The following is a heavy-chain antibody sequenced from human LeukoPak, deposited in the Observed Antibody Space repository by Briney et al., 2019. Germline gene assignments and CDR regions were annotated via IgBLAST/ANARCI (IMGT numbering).Heavy chain of an antibody. Sequence: GGSLRLSCAASGFTFSGFAMSWVRRTPGKGLEGVSGISGSGENTLYAASVKGRFTISRDNTKNSFYLQMNSLRAEDTAVYYCATEGYYYDSGGFSLFDYWGQGTLVTVST. D-gene: IGHD3-22*01. V-gene: IGHV3-23*01. CDR1: GFTFSGFA. J-gene: IGHJ4*02. CDR2: ISGSGENT. CDR3: ATEGYYYDSGGFSLFDY.